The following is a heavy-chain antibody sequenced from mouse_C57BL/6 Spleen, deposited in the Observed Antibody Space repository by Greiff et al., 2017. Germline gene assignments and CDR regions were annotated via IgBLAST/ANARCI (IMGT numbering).Heavy chain of an antibody. J-gene: IGHJ1*03. CDR3: AREFPDWYFDV. Sequence: EVQLVESGGGLVKPGGSLKLSCAASGFTFSSYAMSWVRQTPEKRLEWVATISDGGSYTYYPDNVKGRFTISRDNAKNNLYLQMSHLKSEDTAMYYCAREFPDWYFDVWGTGTTVTVSS. CDR2: ISDGGSYT. CDR1: GFTFSSYA. V-gene: IGHV5-4*01.